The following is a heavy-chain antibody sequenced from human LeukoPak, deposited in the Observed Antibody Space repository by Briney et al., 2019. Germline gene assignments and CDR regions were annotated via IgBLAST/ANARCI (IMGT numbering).Heavy chain of an antibody. J-gene: IGHJ4*02. D-gene: IGHD3-10*01. CDR2: ISYDGSNK. V-gene: IGHV3-30-3*01. CDR1: GFTFSSYA. Sequence: QPGRSLRLSCAASGFTFSSYAMHWVRQAPGKGLEWVAVISYDGSNKYYADSVKGRFTISRDNSKNTLYLQMNSLRAEDTAVYYCATGSGSDYWGQGTLVTVSS. CDR3: ATGSGSDY.